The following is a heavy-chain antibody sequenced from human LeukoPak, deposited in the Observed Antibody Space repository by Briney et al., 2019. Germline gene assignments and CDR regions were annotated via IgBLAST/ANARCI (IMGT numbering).Heavy chain of an antibody. Sequence: GGSLRLSCAASGFSFSRYWMHWVRQAPGKGLVWVSHINNDGSSTNYADYVKGRFTISRDNVKNTLYLQINSPTAEDTAVYYCERLWYSVSSYYYYYMDVWGKGTTVTVSS. CDR1: GFSFSRYW. J-gene: IGHJ6*03. V-gene: IGHV3-74*01. CDR2: INNDGSST. CDR3: ERLWYSVSSYYYYYMDV. D-gene: IGHD1-26*01.